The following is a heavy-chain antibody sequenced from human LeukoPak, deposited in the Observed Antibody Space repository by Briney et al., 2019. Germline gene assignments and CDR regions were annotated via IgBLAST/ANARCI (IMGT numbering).Heavy chain of an antibody. J-gene: IGHJ4*02. CDR3: ARGKTDYSSSWPIDY. V-gene: IGHV1-2*02. Sequence: GASVKVSCKASGYTFTGYYMHWVRQAPGQGLEWMGWINPNSGGTNYAQKFQGGVTMTRDTSISTAYMELSRLRSDDTAVYYCARGKTDYSSSWPIDYWGQGTLVTVSS. CDR2: INPNSGGT. CDR1: GYTFTGYY. D-gene: IGHD6-13*01.